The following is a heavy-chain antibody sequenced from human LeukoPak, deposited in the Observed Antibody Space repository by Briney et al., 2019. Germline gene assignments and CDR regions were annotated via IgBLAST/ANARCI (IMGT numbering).Heavy chain of an antibody. CDR3: VRHNTVTGCFDY. V-gene: IGHV4-30-4*08. J-gene: IGHJ4*02. CDR1: GGSISSGDYY. Sequence: SQTLSLTCTVSGGSISSGDYYWSWIRQPPGKGLEWIGYIYYSGSTYYNPSLKSRVTISVDTSKSQFSLKLGSVTAADTAVYYCVRHNTVTGCFDYWGRGTLVTVSS. CDR2: IYYSGST. D-gene: IGHD4-11*01.